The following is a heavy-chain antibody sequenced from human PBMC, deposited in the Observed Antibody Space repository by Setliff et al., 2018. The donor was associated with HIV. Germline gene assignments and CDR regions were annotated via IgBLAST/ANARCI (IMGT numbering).Heavy chain of an antibody. CDR3: ARDAGTGGPGRWVDP. D-gene: IGHD1-1*01. CDR2: ISGYTGIT. CDR1: GYIFSRYG. Sequence: ASVKVSCKISGYIFSRYGVTWVRQAPGQGLEWMGYISGYTGITHYAQNFQGRVTMTTDPSKYTAYMELRSLKYDDTDVYYCARDAGTGGPGRWVDPFGQGTMVTVSS. V-gene: IGHV1-18*01. J-gene: IGHJ5*02.